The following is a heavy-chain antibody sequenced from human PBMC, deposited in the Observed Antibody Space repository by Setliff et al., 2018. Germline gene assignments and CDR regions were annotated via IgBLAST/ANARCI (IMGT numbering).Heavy chain of an antibody. CDR1: GHTFTSNY. CDR3: ASGRCARRSWRAHVFDC. V-gene: IGHV1-2*06. Sequence: ASVKVSCKAYGHTFTSNYMQWVRQAPGRGLEWMGRISANSGDTDYAQKFLDKFTMTRDTSRSTAYMELRSLTFDDTAIYYCASGRCARRSWRAHVFDCWGQGTMVTVSS. CDR2: ISANSGDT. D-gene: IGHD6-13*01. J-gene: IGHJ4*01.